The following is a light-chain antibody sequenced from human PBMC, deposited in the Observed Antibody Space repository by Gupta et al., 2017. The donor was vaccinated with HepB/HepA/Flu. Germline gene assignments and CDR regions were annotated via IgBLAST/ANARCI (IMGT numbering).Light chain of an antibody. CDR1: QGIKKD. CDR3: LQDYSYPRT. CDR2: AAS. V-gene: IGKV1-6*01. Sequence: AIQMTQSPSSLSASVGDRVTITCRASQGIKKDLGWYRHKPGKAPKLLIFAASSLQTGVPSRFSGSGSGTDFTLTISSLQPEDFATYYCLQDYSYPRTFGQGTKVEMK. J-gene: IGKJ1*01.